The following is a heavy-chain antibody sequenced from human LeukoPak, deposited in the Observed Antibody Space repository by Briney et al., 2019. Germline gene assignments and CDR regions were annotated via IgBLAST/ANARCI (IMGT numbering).Heavy chain of an antibody. Sequence: ETLSLTCAVYGGSFSGYYWSWIRQPPGKGLEWVSAISGSGGSTYYADSVKGRFTISRDNSKNTLYLQMNSLRAEDTAVYYCAKGESGSSSSSDYWGQGTLVTVSS. CDR1: GGSFSGYY. CDR2: ISGSGGST. CDR3: AKGESGSSSSSDY. V-gene: IGHV3-23*01. D-gene: IGHD6-6*01. J-gene: IGHJ4*02.